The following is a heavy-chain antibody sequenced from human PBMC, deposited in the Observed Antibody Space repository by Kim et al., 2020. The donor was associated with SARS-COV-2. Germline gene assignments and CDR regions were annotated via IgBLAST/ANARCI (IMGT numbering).Heavy chain of an antibody. V-gene: IGHV5-51*01. CDR2: IYPGDSAT. J-gene: IGHJ4*02. D-gene: IGHD6-6*01. CDR3: ARRGGGSSYSFDY. CDR1: GYSFTSYW. Sequence: GESLKISCKGSGYSFTSYWIGWVRQMPGKGLEWMGIIYPGDSATRYSPSFQGQVTIPADKPISSAYLQWSSLKASDTAIYYCARRGGGSSYSFDYWGQGTLVTVPT.